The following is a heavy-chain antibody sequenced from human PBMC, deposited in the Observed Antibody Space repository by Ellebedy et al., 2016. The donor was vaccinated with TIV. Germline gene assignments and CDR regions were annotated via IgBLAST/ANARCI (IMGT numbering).Heavy chain of an antibody. J-gene: IGHJ4*02. CDR1: GGTFSSYA. V-gene: IGHV3-23*01. CDR3: AKGRGGGSDASAPRYYFDS. CDR2: ISHTGSRT. Sequence: AASVKVSCKASGGTFSSYAISWVRQAPGKGLEWVSTISHTGSRTYYADSVEGRFTISRDNSKKTLYLQMNSLRAEDTAIYYCAKGRGGGSDASAPRYYFDSWGLGTLVTVSS. D-gene: IGHD3-10*01.